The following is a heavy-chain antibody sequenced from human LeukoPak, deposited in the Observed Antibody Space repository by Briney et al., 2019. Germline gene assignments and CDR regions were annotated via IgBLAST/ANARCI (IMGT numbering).Heavy chain of an antibody. D-gene: IGHD3-10*01. J-gene: IGHJ4*02. CDR3: ARGLLWLF. V-gene: IGHV3-7*01. Sequence: GGSLRLSCAASGFTFSSYAMTWVRQAPGKGLEWLANIKQDGSETYYLDSVKGRFTVSRDNAKNSLYLQMNTLRAEDTAVYYCARGLLWLFGGQGTLVTVSS. CDR2: IKQDGSET. CDR1: GFTFSSYA.